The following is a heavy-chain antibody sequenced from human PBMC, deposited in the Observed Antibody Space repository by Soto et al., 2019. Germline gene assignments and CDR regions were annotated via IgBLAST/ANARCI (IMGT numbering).Heavy chain of an antibody. D-gene: IGHD3-9*01. V-gene: IGHV3-30-3*01. CDR2: ISYDGSNK. Sequence: PGGSLRLSCAASGFTFSSYAMHWGLQAPCKGLEWVAVISYDGSNKYYADSVKGRFTISRDNSKNTLYLQMNSLRAEDTAVYYCARGAATNDILTGEGFYGYWGQGTLVTVSS. CDR3: ARGAATNDILTGEGFYGY. J-gene: IGHJ4*02. CDR1: GFTFSSYA.